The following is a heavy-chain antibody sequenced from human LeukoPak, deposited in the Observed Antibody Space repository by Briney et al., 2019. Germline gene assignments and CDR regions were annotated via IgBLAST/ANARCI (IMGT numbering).Heavy chain of an antibody. CDR3: ARYEGGYYYYYMDV. V-gene: IGHV4-59*01. J-gene: IGHJ6*03. CDR1: GGSISSYY. D-gene: IGHD2-15*01. CDR2: IYYSGST. Sequence: SETLSLTCTVSGGSISSYYWSWIRQPPGKGLEWIGYIYYSGSTNYNPSLKSRVTISVDTSKNQFSLKLSSVTAADTAVYYCARYEGGYYYYYMDVWGKGTTVTVSS.